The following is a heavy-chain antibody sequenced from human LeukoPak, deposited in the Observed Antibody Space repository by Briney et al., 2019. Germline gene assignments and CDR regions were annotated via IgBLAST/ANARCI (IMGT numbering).Heavy chain of an antibody. D-gene: IGHD3-10*01. V-gene: IGHV3-30*18. CDR1: GXTFSSYG. CDR2: ISYDGSNK. Sequence: GGSLRLSCAASGXTFSSYGMHWVRQAPGKGLEWVAVISYDGSNKYYADSVKGRFTISRDNSKNTLYLQMNSLRAEDTAVYYCAKPAAMVRGVRSYYYYGMDVWGQGTTVTVSS. CDR3: AKPAAMVRGVRSYYYYGMDV. J-gene: IGHJ6*02.